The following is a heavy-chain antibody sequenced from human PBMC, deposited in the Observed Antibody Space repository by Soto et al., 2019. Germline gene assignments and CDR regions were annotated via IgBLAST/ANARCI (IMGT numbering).Heavy chain of an antibody. D-gene: IGHD3-10*01. CDR3: CQLLWFGELLYDY. V-gene: IGHV3-23*04. CDR1: GFTFSSFS. Sequence: EVQLVESGGGLVKPGGSLRLSCAASGFTFSSFSMNWVRQAPGKGLEWISAISSSGGSTYYADSVKGRFTISRDNSKNTLYLQMNSLRAEDTAVYYCCQLLWFGELLYDYWGQGTLVTVSS. CDR2: ISSSGGST. J-gene: IGHJ4*02.